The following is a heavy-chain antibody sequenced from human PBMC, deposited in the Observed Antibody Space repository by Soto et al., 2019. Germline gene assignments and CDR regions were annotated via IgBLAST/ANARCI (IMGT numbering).Heavy chain of an antibody. CDR3: AKDTEAVAGDFDY. CDR1: GFTFNNFA. J-gene: IGHJ4*02. Sequence: PGGSLRLSCEASGFTFNNFAMHWIRQAPGKGLEWVSSISDSGYSTYYADSVKGRFTVSRDNAKNTLYLQMNSLRAEDTALYYCAKDTEAVAGDFDYWGQGTLVTVSS. V-gene: IGHV3-23*01. D-gene: IGHD6-19*01. CDR2: ISDSGYST.